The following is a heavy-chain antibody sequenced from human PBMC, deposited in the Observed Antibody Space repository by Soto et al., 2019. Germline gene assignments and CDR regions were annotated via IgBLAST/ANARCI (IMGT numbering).Heavy chain of an antibody. CDR2: INAGNGNT. J-gene: IGHJ4*02. Sequence: ASVKVSCKASGYTFTSYAMHWVRQAPGQRLEWMGWINAGNGNTKYSQKFQGRVTITRDTSASTAYMELSSLRSEDTAVYYCARVSYDILTGTLQFDYWGQGTLVTVSS. CDR1: GYTFTSYA. D-gene: IGHD3-9*01. CDR3: ARVSYDILTGTLQFDY. V-gene: IGHV1-3*01.